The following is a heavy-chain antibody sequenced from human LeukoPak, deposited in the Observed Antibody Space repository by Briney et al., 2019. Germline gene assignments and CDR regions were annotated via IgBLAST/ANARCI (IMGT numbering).Heavy chain of an antibody. J-gene: IGHJ6*03. D-gene: IGHD2-2*01. CDR3: ARRYCSSTSCSPYYYYYMDV. CDR2: IYHSGST. V-gene: IGHV4-38-2*01. CDR1: GGSFSGYY. Sequence: SETLSLTCAVYGGSFSGYYWGWIRQPPGKGLEWIGSIYHSGSTYYNPSLKSRVIISVDTSKNQFSLKLSSVTAADTAVYYCARRYCSSTSCSPYYYYYMDVWGKGTTVTVSS.